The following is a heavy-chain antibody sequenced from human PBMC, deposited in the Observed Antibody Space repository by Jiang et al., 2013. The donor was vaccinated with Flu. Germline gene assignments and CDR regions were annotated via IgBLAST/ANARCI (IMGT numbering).Heavy chain of an antibody. Sequence: VQLVESGGGVVQPGRSLRLSCAASGFTFSSYGMHWVRQAPGKGLEWVAVTWYDGNNKYYADSVKGRFTISRDNSKNTLYLQMNSLRAEDTAVYYCARADSSTHDAFDIWGQGTMVTVSS. J-gene: IGHJ3*02. CDR3: ARADSSTHDAFDI. CDR2: TWYDGNNK. D-gene: IGHD6-13*01. CDR1: GFTFSSYG. V-gene: IGHV3-33*01.